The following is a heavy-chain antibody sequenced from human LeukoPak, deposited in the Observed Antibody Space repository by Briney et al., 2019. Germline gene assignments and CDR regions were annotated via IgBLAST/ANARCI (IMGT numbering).Heavy chain of an antibody. V-gene: IGHV1-18*01. Sequence: VASVKVSCKASGYTFTSYGISWVRQAPGQGLEWMGWISAYSGNTNYAQKLQGRVTMTTDTSTSTAYMELRSLRSDDTAVYYCARDSPYYDFWSGYLTWFDPWGQGTLVTVSS. D-gene: IGHD3-3*01. CDR1: GYTFTSYG. J-gene: IGHJ5*02. CDR3: ARDSPYYDFWSGYLTWFDP. CDR2: ISAYSGNT.